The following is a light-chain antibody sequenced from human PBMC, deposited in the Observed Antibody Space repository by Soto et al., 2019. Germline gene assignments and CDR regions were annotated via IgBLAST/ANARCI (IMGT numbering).Light chain of an antibody. J-gene: IGKJ2*01. V-gene: IGKV1-5*03. Sequence: DIQMTQSPSTLSASVGDRVTITCRASKSISSWLAWYQQKPGNAPKPLIYKASSLESGVPSRFSGSGSGTEFTLTISSLQPDDFATYYCQQYNSYPYTFGQGTKLEIK. CDR1: KSISSW. CDR3: QQYNSYPYT. CDR2: KAS.